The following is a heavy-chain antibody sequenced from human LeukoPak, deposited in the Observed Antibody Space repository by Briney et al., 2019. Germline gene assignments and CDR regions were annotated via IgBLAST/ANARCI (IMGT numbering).Heavy chain of an antibody. V-gene: IGHV3-21*01. CDR2: ISSSSSYI. CDR3: ARDLYCSSTSCPDYGMDV. J-gene: IGHJ6*04. CDR1: GFTFSSYS. Sequence: GGSLRLSCAASGFTFSSYSMNWVRQAPGKGLEWVSSISSSSSYIYYADSVKRRFTISRDNAKNSLYLQMNSLRAEDTAVYYCARDLYCSSTSCPDYGMDVWGKGTTVTVSS. D-gene: IGHD2-2*01.